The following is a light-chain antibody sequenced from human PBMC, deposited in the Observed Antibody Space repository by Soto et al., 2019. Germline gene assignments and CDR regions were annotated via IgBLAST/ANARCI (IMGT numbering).Light chain of an antibody. CDR2: GNT. V-gene: IGLV1-40*01. J-gene: IGLJ3*02. CDR1: SSNIGAGYD. CDR3: QSYDRSLSAWV. Sequence: QLVLTQPPSVSGAPGQKVTISCTGSSSNIGAGYDVHWYQQLPGTAPKVLIYGNTNRPSGVPDRFSGSNSGTSASLDITGLQAEDEADYYCQSYDRSLSAWVFGGGTKVTVL.